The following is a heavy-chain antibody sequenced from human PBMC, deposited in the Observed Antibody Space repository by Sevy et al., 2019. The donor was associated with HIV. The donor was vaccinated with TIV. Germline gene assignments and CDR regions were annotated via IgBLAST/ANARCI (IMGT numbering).Heavy chain of an antibody. Sequence: GGSLRLSCAASGFTFSNAWMSWVRQAPGKGLEWVGRIKRKTDGGTTDYAAPVKGRFTISRDDSKNTLSLQMNSLKTEDTAVYYCTTEGLYCSGGSCYSEGFDYWGQRTLVTVSS. CDR3: TTEGLYCSGGSCYSEGFDY. D-gene: IGHD2-15*01. CDR1: GFTFSNAW. J-gene: IGHJ4*02. V-gene: IGHV3-15*01. CDR2: IKRKTDGGTT.